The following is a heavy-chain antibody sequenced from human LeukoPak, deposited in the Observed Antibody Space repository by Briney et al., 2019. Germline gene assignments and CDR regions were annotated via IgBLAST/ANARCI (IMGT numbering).Heavy chain of an antibody. CDR2: IKEDGSEK. V-gene: IGHV3-7*01. CDR1: GFIFTDYW. J-gene: IGHJ4*02. CDR3: ARDSGDRPRAVGYYFDY. Sequence: GGSLRLSCAASGFIFTDYWMYWVRQAPGKGLAWVANIKEDGSEKNYVDSVKGRFTISRDNAKNSLYLQMNSLRAEDTAVYYCARDSGDRPRAVGYYFDYWGQGTLVTVSS. D-gene: IGHD7-27*01.